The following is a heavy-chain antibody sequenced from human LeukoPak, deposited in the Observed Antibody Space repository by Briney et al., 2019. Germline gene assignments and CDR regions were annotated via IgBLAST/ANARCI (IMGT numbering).Heavy chain of an antibody. V-gene: IGHV3-23*01. CDR1: GFTFSSYA. CDR2: ISGSGGST. D-gene: IGHD2-15*01. CDR3: AKDPYCSGGSCSSESGN. J-gene: IGHJ4*02. Sequence: GGSLILSCAASGFTFSSYAMSWVRQAPGKGLEWVSAISGSGGSTYYADSVKGRFTISRDNSKNTLYLQMNSLRAEDTAVYYCAKDPYCSGGSCSSESGNWGQGNLGTVSS.